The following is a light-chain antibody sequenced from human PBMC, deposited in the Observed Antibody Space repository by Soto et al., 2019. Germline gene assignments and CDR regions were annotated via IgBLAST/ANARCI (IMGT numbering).Light chain of an antibody. CDR2: EVS. Sequence: QSVLTQPASVSGSPGQSITISCTGTSNDVGGYNYVSWYQQHPGKAPKLMIYEVSHRPSGVSNRFSSSKSGNTASLTISGLQAEDEADYYCSSYTTSSTPYVFGSGTKVTVL. CDR1: SNDVGGYNY. CDR3: SSYTTSSTPYV. J-gene: IGLJ1*01. V-gene: IGLV2-14*01.